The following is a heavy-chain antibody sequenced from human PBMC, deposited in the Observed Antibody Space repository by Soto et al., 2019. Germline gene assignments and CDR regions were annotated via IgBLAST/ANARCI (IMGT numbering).Heavy chain of an antibody. J-gene: IGHJ4*02. V-gene: IGHV3-23*01. CDR3: AKSPLGYYGSGSYYNWLDY. CDR1: GFTFSSYA. Sequence: ESGGGLVQPGGSLRLSCAASGFTFSSYAMSWVRQAPGKGLEWVSAISGSGGSTYYADSVKGRFTISRDNSKNTLYLQMNSLRAEDTAVYYCAKSPLGYYGSGSYYNWLDYWGQGTLVTVSS. CDR2: ISGSGGST. D-gene: IGHD3-10*01.